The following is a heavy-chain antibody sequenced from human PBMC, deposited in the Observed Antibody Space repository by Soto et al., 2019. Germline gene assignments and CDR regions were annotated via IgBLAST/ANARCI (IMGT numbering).Heavy chain of an antibody. CDR1: GYSINSNNW. CDR2: IYYTGTT. D-gene: IGHD2-2*01. V-gene: IGHV4-28*01. J-gene: IGHJ4*02. CDR3: ARKQRKPAAIWN. Sequence: PSETLSLTCVVSGYSINSNNWCGWIRQPPGKGLEWIGDIYYTGTTYYNPSLKSRLTMSVDTAKDQFSLSLSSVTAVDTAVYYCARKQRKPAAIWNWGQGTLVTVSS.